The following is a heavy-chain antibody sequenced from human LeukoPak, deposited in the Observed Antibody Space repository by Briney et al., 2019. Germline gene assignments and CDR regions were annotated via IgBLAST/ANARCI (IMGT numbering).Heavy chain of an antibody. V-gene: IGHV3-23*01. CDR2: MSSSDDGR. D-gene: IGHD2-15*01. CDR1: GFTFSSYG. CDR3: ARQSGGPYNWFDP. Sequence: GGSLRLSCAASGFTFSSYGMSWVRQAPGEGLEWVSAMSSSDDGRYYAASVRGRFTISRDTSRSTLYLQMNSLRAEDTAVYFCARQSGGPYNWFDPWGQGTLVTVSS. J-gene: IGHJ5*02.